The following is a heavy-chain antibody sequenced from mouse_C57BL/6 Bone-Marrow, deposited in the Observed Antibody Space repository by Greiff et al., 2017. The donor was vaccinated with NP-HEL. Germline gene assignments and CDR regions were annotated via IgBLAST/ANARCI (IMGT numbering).Heavy chain of an antibody. CDR3: ARHSNYDAMDY. Sequence: QVQLKQPGAELVKPGASVKLSCKASGYTFTSYWMHWVKQRPGRGLEWIGRIDPNSGGTKYNEKFKSKATLTVDKPSSTAYMQLSSLTSEDSAVYYCARHSNYDAMDYWGQGTSVTVSS. CDR2: IDPNSGGT. D-gene: IGHD2-5*01. CDR1: GYTFTSYW. J-gene: IGHJ4*01. V-gene: IGHV1-72*01.